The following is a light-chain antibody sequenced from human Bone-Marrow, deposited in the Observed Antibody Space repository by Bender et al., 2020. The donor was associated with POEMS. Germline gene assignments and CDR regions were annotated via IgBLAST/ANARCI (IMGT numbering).Light chain of an antibody. CDR2: SNN. Sequence: QCVLTQPPSASGTPGQRVTISWSGTSSNFGNNAANWYQHVPGTAPKLLIYSNNQRPSGVPDRFSASTSGTSASLALSGLHSDDEADYYCSSWDDSLNGWVFGGGTKLTVL. CDR3: SSWDDSLNGWV. CDR1: SSNFGNNA. V-gene: IGLV1-44*01. J-gene: IGLJ3*02.